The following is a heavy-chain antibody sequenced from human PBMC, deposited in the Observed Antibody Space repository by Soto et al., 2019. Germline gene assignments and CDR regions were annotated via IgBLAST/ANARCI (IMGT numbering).Heavy chain of an antibody. V-gene: IGHV4-59*01. CDR2: VLHTGNT. D-gene: IGHD1-20*01. J-gene: IGHJ4*02. CDR3: AREQYNWKI. CDR1: GDSIRSYY. Sequence: SETLSLTCSVSGDSIRSYYWTWIRQPPGKGLQWIGYVLHTGNTNYNPSLKSRVTISEDASKNQVSLRLTSVTAADTAVYFCAREQYNWKIWGQGTLVTVSS.